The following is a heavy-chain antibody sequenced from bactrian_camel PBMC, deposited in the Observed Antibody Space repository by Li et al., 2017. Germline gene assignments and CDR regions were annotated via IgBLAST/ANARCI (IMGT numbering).Heavy chain of an antibody. D-gene: IGHD1*01. V-gene: IGHV3-2*01. CDR2: IWFDPGTT. CDR3: ASDPNGLGFTY. Sequence: HVQLVESGGGSVQPGGSLRLSCVASGDTVMNYYMGWFRQTPGNERERVARIWFDPGTTDYADSAKGRFTISRDNAKRTLYLQMNSLKPEDTAMYYCASDPNGLGFTYWGQGTQVTVS. J-gene: IGHJ4*01. CDR1: GDTVMNYY.